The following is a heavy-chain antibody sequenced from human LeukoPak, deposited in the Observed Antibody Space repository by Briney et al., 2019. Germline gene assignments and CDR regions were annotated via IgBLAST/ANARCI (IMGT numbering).Heavy chain of an antibody. D-gene: IGHD2-15*01. CDR3: ARGLFSGGSSPLYYFDY. CDR2: IKQDGSET. CDR1: GFTFSNYW. J-gene: IGHJ4*02. Sequence: GGSLRLSCAASGFTFSNYWMNWVRQAPGKGLECLANIKQDGSETYYADSVKGRFTISRDNAKNSLYLQMNSLRAEDTAVYYCARGLFSGGSSPLYYFDYWGQGTLVTVSS. V-gene: IGHV3-7*01.